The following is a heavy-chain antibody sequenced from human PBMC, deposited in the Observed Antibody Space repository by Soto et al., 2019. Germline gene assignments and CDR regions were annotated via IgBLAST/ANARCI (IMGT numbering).Heavy chain of an antibody. CDR1: GGSISSYY. D-gene: IGHD6-6*01. V-gene: IGHV4-59*01. CDR3: ARSPYSSSWYYFDY. Sequence: SETLSLTCTVSGGSISSYYWSWIRQPPGKGLEWIGYIYYSGSTNYNPSLKSRVTISVDTSKNQFSLKLSSVTAADTAVYYCARSPYSSSWYYFDYWGQGTLVTVSS. CDR2: IYYSGST. J-gene: IGHJ4*02.